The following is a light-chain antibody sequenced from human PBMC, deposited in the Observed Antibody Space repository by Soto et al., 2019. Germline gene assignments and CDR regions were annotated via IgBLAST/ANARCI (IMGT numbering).Light chain of an antibody. Sequence: DIQMTQSPSSLSASVGDRVTITCRASQSISSYLNWYQQKPGKAPKLLIYAASSLQSGVPSRFSGSGSGTDFTPPISSLQPEDFATYYCQQSYSTRPFTFGPGTKVDIK. CDR1: QSISSY. CDR3: QQSYSTRPFT. J-gene: IGKJ3*01. CDR2: AAS. V-gene: IGKV1-39*01.